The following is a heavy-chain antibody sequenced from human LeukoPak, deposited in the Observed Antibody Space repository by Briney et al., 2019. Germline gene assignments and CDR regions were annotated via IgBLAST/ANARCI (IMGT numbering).Heavy chain of an antibody. CDR1: GFTFSSYG. J-gene: IGHJ3*02. CDR2: ISYDGSNK. Sequence: GGSLRLSCAASGFTFSSYGMHWVRQAPGKGLKWVAVISYDGSNKYYADSVKGRSTISRDNSKNTLYLQMNSLRAEDTAVYYCAKDRGAVGYDAFDIWGQGTMVTVSS. D-gene: IGHD2-2*03. V-gene: IGHV3-30*18. CDR3: AKDRGAVGYDAFDI.